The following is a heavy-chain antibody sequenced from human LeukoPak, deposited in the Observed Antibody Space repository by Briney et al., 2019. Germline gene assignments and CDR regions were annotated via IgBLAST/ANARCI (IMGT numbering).Heavy chain of an antibody. J-gene: IGHJ6*02. CDR3: AAGHCSGGSCYPYYYSDMDV. V-gene: IGHV1-58*01. D-gene: IGHD2-15*01. Sequence: SVKVSCKASGFTFTNSAVQWVRQARGQRLEWIGWIVVGSGNTNYAQKFQERVTITRDMSTSTAYMELSSLRSEDTAVYYCAAGHCSGGSCYPYYYSDMDVWGQGTTVTVSS. CDR2: IVVGSGNT. CDR1: GFTFTNSA.